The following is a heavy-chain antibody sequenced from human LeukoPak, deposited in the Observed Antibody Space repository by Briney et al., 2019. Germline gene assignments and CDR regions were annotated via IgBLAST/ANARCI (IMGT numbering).Heavy chain of an antibody. J-gene: IGHJ4*02. V-gene: IGHV3-23*01. CDR2: ISGGGGST. D-gene: IGHD2-15*01. CDR1: GFTFSSYA. CDR3: ASHHSGVSATPEDY. Sequence: GGSLRLSCAASGFTFSSYAMSWVRQAPGKGLEWVSGISGGGGSTNYADPVRGRFTISRDNSKNTLYLQMNSLRAEDTAVYYCASHHSGVSATPEDYWGQGTLVTVSS.